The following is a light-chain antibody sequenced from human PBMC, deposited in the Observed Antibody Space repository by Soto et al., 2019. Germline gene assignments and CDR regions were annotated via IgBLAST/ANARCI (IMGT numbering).Light chain of an antibody. CDR3: QQYGSSGT. V-gene: IGKV3-15*01. Sequence: EIVMTQSPATLSVSPGERATLSCRASQSVATNLAWYQQKPGQPPRLLIYGASTRATGIPARFSGSGSGTEFTLTISSLQSVDFAVYYCQQYGSSGTFGQGTKVDIK. CDR1: QSVATN. CDR2: GAS. J-gene: IGKJ1*01.